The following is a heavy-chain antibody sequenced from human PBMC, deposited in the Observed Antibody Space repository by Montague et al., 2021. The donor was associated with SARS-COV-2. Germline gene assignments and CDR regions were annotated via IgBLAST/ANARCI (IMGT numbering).Heavy chain of an antibody. CDR2: IVNNGRKS. J-gene: IGHJ4*02. CDR1: GFTFSSYA. CDR3: AKETAAIGNPLFDS. Sequence: SLRLSCAASGFTFSSYAKSWVRQAPGKGLEWVSGIVNNGRKSFYADSVKGRFVISRDNSDKMVYLQLNSLRAEDTAIYYCAKETAAIGNPLFDSWGQGTLITVSS. V-gene: IGHV3-23*01. D-gene: IGHD4-23*01.